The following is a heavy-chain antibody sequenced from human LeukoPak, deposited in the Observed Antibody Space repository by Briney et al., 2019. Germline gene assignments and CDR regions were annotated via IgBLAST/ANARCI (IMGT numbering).Heavy chain of an antibody. CDR3: ARDSGSSGWYSIY. CDR1: GFTFSSYS. D-gene: IGHD6-19*01. CDR2: ISSSSSYI. Sequence: PGGSLRLSCAASGFTFSSYSMNWVRQAPGKGLEWVSSISSSSSYIYCADSVKGRFTISRDNAKNSLYLQMNSLRAEDTAVYYCARDSGSSGWYSIYWGQGTLVTVSS. J-gene: IGHJ4*02. V-gene: IGHV3-21*01.